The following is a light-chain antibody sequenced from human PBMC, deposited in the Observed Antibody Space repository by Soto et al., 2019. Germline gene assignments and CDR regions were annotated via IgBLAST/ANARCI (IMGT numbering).Light chain of an antibody. Sequence: EIVLTQSTGTLSLSPGERATLSCRASQSVSSNYLAWYQQKPGQAPRLLIYGASSRATGIPDRFSGSGSGTDFTLTISRLEPEDFAVYYCQQYGTSPQAFGQGTKVEIK. V-gene: IGKV3-20*01. J-gene: IGKJ1*01. CDR3: QQYGTSPQA. CDR2: GAS. CDR1: QSVSSNY.